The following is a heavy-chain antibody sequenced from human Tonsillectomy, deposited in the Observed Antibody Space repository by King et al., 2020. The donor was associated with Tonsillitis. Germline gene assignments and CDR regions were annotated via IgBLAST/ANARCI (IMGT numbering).Heavy chain of an antibody. CDR1: GFTVSSNY. D-gene: IGHD2-2*02. CDR2: FYTGGST. V-gene: IGHV3-53*01. CDR3: ARDYYCSSTSCYMGDAFDI. Sequence: VQLVESGGGLIQPGGSLRLSCAASGFTVSSNYMSWVRQAPGKGLEWVSVFYTGGSTYYADSVKGRFTISRDNSKNTLYLQMNSLSAEDTAVYYCARDYYCSSTSCYMGDAFDIWGQGTMVTVSS. J-gene: IGHJ3*02.